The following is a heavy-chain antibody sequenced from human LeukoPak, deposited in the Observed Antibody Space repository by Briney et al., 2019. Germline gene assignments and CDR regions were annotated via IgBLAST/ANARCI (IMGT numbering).Heavy chain of an antibody. CDR3: AKAMHIVVVVAATFPYDMDV. CDR2: ISGSGGST. J-gene: IGHJ6*02. CDR1: GFTFSSYA. Sequence: PGGSLRLSCAASGFTFSSYAMSWVRQAPGKGLEWVSAISGSGGSTYYADSVKGRFTISRDNSKNTLYLQMNSLGAEDTAVYYCAKAMHIVVVVAATFPYDMDVWGQGTTVTVSS. D-gene: IGHD2-15*01. V-gene: IGHV3-23*01.